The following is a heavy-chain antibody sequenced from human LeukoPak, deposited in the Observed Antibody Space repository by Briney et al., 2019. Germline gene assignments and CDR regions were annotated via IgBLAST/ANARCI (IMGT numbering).Heavy chain of an antibody. CDR1: VGSISSGNW. CDR3: ATAPILRGEGGEHYKYGMDL. D-gene: IGHD2-2*02. J-gene: IGHJ6*02. V-gene: IGHV4-4*02. Sequence: SGTLSLTCAVSVGSISSGNWWTWVRQSPGKGLEWIGEIYHNGTLNYNPSLKSRVTISADSFKNHFSLKLTSVTAADTAVYYCATAPILRGEGGEHYKYGMDLWGQGTTVIVSS. CDR2: IYHNGTL.